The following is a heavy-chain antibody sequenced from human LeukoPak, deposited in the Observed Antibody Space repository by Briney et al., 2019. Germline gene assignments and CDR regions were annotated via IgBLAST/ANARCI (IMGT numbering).Heavy chain of an antibody. D-gene: IGHD3-10*01. CDR1: GGTFSSYA. V-gene: IGHV1-69*04. J-gene: IGHJ4*02. CDR3: ARAPFDRGYFDY. CDR2: IIPILGIA. Sequence: SVKVSCKASGGTFSSYAISWVRQAPGQGLEWMGRIIPILGIANYAQKFQGRVTITADRSTSTAYMELSSLRSEDTAVYYCARAPFDRGYFDYWGQGTLVTVSS.